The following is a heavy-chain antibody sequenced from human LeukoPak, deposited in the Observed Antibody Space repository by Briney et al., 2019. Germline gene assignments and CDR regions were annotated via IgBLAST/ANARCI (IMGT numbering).Heavy chain of an antibody. D-gene: IGHD1-14*01. J-gene: IGHJ4*02. V-gene: IGHV4-38-2*02. CDR1: GYSISSGYY. CDR2: IYHSGST. CDR3: ARVPFGGTIDY. Sequence: SETLSLTCTVSGYSISSGYYWGWIRQPPGKGLEWIGSIYHSGSTYYNPSLKSRVTISVDTSKNQFSLKLSSVTAADTAVYYCARVPFGGTIDYWGQGTLVTVSS.